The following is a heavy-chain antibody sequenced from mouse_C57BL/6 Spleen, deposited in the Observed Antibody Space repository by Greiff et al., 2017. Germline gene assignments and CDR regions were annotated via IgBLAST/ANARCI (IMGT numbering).Heavy chain of an antibody. CDR2: IYTGDGDT. CDR3: SRDYDGYAMDY. D-gene: IGHD2-4*01. CDR1: GYAFSSYW. J-gene: IGHJ4*01. Sequence: QVQLQQSGAELVKPGASVKISCKASGYAFSSYWMNWVKQRHGKGLEWMGQIYTGDGDTNYNGKFKGKATLTADKSSSTSYMQLSSLTSEDSAVYFCSRDYDGYAMDYWGQGTSVTVSS. V-gene: IGHV1-80*01.